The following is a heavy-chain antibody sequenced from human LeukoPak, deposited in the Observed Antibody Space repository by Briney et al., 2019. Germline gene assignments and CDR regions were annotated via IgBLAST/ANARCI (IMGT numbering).Heavy chain of an antibody. Sequence: GGSLRLSCAASGFTFSSYEMNWVRQAPGKGLEWVSYISSSGSTIYYADSVKGRFTIPRDNAKNSLCLQMNSLRAEDTAVYYCAELGITMIGGVWGKGTTVTISS. J-gene: IGHJ6*04. CDR1: GFTFSSYE. CDR2: ISSSGSTI. D-gene: IGHD3-10*02. V-gene: IGHV3-48*03. CDR3: AELGITMIGGV.